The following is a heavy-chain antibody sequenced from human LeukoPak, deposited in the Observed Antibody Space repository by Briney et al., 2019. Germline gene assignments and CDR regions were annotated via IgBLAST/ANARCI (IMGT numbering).Heavy chain of an antibody. V-gene: IGHV4-34*01. CDR1: GGSFSGYY. CDR2: INHSGST. CDR3: ARSIDGYKSPEY. D-gene: IGHD5-24*01. J-gene: IGHJ4*02. Sequence: SETLSLTCAVYGGSFSGYYWSWIRLPPGKGLEWIGEINHSGSTNYNPSLKSRVTISVDTSKNQFSLRLNSVTAADTAVYYCARSIDGYKSPEYWGQGTLVTVSS.